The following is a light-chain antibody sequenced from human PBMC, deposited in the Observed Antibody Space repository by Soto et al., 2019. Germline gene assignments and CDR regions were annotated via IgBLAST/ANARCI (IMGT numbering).Light chain of an antibody. CDR2: GAS. Sequence: ETVLTQSPGTLSLSPGERATLSCRASQTIRSNYLAWYRQTPGQAPRLLIYGASNRATGIADRFSGSGSGTDFTLIISRLKPEDFALYYCQQYGSSPWTFGQGTKEESK. V-gene: IGKV3-20*01. J-gene: IGKJ1*01. CDR1: QTIRSNY. CDR3: QQYGSSPWT.